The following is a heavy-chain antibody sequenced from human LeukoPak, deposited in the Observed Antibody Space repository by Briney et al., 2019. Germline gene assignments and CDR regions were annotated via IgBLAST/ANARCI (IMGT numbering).Heavy chain of an antibody. Sequence: PSETLSLTCTVSDASLSSYYWSWIRQPPGKGLEWIGHIYYSGSTSYNPSLKSRVTISLDTSKNQFSLNLNSVTAADTAVYYCACIPPDGYNFIFVGWGQGTLVTVSS. D-gene: IGHD5-24*01. J-gene: IGHJ4*02. CDR1: DASLSSYY. CDR2: IYYSGST. CDR3: ACIPPDGYNFIFVG. V-gene: IGHV4-59*01.